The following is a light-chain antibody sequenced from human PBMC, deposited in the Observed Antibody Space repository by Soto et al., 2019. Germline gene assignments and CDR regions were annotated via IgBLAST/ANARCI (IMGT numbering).Light chain of an antibody. V-gene: IGKV3-15*01. Sequence: EIVMTQSPATLSVSPGERATLSCRASQDISDNLVWYRQKPGQAPRLLIYGASTRATDIPARFNASGSGTEFTLTISSLQSEDFATYYCQQYDTRCTFGQGTKVEVK. CDR3: QQYDTRCT. J-gene: IGKJ1*01. CDR1: QDISDN. CDR2: GAS.